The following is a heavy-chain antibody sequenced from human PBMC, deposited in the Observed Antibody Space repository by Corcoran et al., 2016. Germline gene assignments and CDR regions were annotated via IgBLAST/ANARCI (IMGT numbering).Heavy chain of an antibody. J-gene: IGHJ6*02. D-gene: IGHD2-2*01. CDR2: MNPNRGNT. CDR3: ARGFGSSTSGGYGMDV. Sequence: QVQLVQSGAEVKKPGASVKVSCKASGYTFTSYDINWVRQATGQGLEWMGWMNPNRGNTGYAQKLQGRVTMTRNTSISTAYMELSSLRSEDTAVYYCARGFGSSTSGGYGMDVWGQGTTVTVSS. CDR1: GYTFTSYD. V-gene: IGHV1-8*01.